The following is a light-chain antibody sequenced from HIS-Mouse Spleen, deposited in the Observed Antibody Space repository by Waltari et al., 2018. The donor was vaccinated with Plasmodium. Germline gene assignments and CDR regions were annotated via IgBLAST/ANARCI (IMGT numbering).Light chain of an antibody. CDR3: QQYYSYPFT. J-gene: IGKJ3*01. V-gene: IGKV1-8*01. CDR1: QGISSY. CDR2: AAS. Sequence: AIRMTQSPSSFSASTGDRVTITCRASQGISSYLAWYQQKPGKAPKHLIYAASTLQSGVPSRFSGSGSGTDFTLTISCLQSEDFATYYCQQYYSYPFTFGPGTKVDSK.